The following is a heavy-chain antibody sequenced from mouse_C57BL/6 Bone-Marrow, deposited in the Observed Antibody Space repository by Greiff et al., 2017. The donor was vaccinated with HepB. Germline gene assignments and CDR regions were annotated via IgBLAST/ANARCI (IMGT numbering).Heavy chain of an antibody. J-gene: IGHJ3*01. CDR2: IYPGSGST. CDR3: ARSGHYYGSPSWFAY. V-gene: IGHV1-55*01. D-gene: IGHD1-1*01. CDR1: GYTFTSYW. Sequence: QVQLQQPGAELVKPGASVKMSCKASGYTFTSYWITWVKQRPGQGLEWIGDIYPGSGSTNYNEKFKSKATLTVDTSSSTAYMQLSSLTSEDSAVYYCARSGHYYGSPSWFAYWGQGTLVTVSA.